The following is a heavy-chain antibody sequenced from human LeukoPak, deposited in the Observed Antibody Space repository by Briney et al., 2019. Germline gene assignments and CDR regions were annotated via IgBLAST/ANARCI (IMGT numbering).Heavy chain of an antibody. CDR2: INPNSGGT. CDR1: GYTFTGYY. CDR3: ARSPRFYSSGLVPDC. Sequence: ASVKVSCKASGYTFTGYYMHWVRQAPGQGLEWMGWINPNSGGTNYAQKFQGRVTMTRDTSISTAYMELSRLRSDDTAVYYCARSPRFYSSGLVPDCWGQGTLVTVSS. D-gene: IGHD6-25*01. J-gene: IGHJ4*02. V-gene: IGHV1-2*02.